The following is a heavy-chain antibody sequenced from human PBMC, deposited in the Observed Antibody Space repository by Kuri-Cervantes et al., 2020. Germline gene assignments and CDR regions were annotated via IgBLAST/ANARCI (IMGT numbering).Heavy chain of an antibody. J-gene: IGHJ1*01. CDR2: ISYDRSNK. CDR3: AKGTYDSSGYPEYFQH. CDR1: GFTFSSYG. Sequence: GESLKISCAASGFTFSSYGMHWVRQAPGKGLEWVAVISYDRSNKYYADSVKGRFTISRDNSKNTLYLQMNSLRAEDTAVYYCAKGTYDSSGYPEYFQHWGQGTLVTVSS. V-gene: IGHV3-30*18. D-gene: IGHD3-22*01.